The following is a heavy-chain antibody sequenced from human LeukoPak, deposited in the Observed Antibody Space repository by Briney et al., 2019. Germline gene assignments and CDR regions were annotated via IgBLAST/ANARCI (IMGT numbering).Heavy chain of an antibody. CDR1: GGSISSYY. V-gene: IGHV4-59*01. Sequence: PSETLSLTCTVSGGSISSYYWSWIRQPPGKGLEWIGYIYYSGCTNYNPSLKSRVTISVDTSKNQFSLKLSSVTAADTAVYYCARDSPQDGMDVWGQGTTVTVSS. CDR2: IYYSGCT. CDR3: ARDSPQDGMDV. J-gene: IGHJ6*02.